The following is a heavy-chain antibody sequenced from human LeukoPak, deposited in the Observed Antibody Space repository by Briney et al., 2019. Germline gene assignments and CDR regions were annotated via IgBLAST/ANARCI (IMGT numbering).Heavy chain of an antibody. J-gene: IGHJ4*02. CDR1: GFTFTNYF. CDR3: ATDRGWRTSGYYLYYFEY. Sequence: GGSLRLPCAASGFTFTNYFMSWVRQAPGKGPEWVASIKHDGSEKYYVDSVRGRFTISRDNTMNSLYLQMSSLRAEDTAVYYCATDRGWRTSGYYLYYFEYWGQGTLVTFSS. V-gene: IGHV3-7*01. D-gene: IGHD3-3*01. CDR2: IKHDGSEK.